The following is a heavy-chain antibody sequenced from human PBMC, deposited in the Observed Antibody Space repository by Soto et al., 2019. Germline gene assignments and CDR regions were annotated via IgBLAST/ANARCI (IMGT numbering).Heavy chain of an antibody. CDR1: RFSFSGYA. D-gene: IGHD2-2*01. V-gene: IGHV3-23*01. Sequence: VGSLRISCAASRFSFSGYAIIWVRQAPLKGLELVSVISGSFGITYYADSVKGRFTISRDNSKKMLYLQMNSLRAEDTAVYYCAKSPDCSTTTCYGFYYYMDVWGKGTTVTVSS. CDR3: AKSPDCSTTTCYGFYYYMDV. CDR2: ISGSFGIT. J-gene: IGHJ6*03.